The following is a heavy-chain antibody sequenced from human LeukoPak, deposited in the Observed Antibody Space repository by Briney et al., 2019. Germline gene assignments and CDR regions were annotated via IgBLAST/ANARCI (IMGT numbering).Heavy chain of an antibody. CDR3: ARDRRLQLWSPAGFDY. CDR2: ISWNSGSI. CDR1: GFTFDDYA. Sequence: GGSLRLSCAASGFTFDDYAMHWVRHAPGKGLEWVSGISWNSGSIVYADSVKGRFTISRDNAKNSLYLQMNSLRADDTAIYYCARDRRLQLWSPAGFDYWGQGTLVTASS. J-gene: IGHJ4*02. D-gene: IGHD5-18*01. V-gene: IGHV3-9*01.